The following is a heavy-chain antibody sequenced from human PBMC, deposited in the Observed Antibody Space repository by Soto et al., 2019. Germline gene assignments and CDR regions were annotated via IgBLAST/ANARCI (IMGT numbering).Heavy chain of an antibody. CDR2: ISWNSGSI. Sequence: EVQLVESGGGLVQPGRSLRLSCAASGFTFDDYAMHWVRQAPGKGLEWVSGISWNSGSIGYADSVKGRFTISRDKAKNSLYLQMNSLRAEDTALYYCAKDGRYYYYGMDVLGQGTTVTVSS. CDR3: AKDGRYYYYGMDV. CDR1: GFTFDDYA. V-gene: IGHV3-9*01. J-gene: IGHJ6*02.